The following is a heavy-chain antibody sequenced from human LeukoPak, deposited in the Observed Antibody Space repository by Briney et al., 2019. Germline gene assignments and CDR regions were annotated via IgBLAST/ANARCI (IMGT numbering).Heavy chain of an antibody. D-gene: IGHD3-3*01. CDR1: GYTLTEFS. CDR3: ARDRAVVLRPYYMDV. V-gene: IGHV1-24*01. CDR2: IIPIFGTA. J-gene: IGHJ6*03. Sequence: ASVKVSCKVSGYTLTEFSMHWVRQAPGKGLEWMGGIIPIFGTANYAQKLQGRVTMTTDTSTSTAYMELRSLRSDDTAVYYCARDRAVVLRPYYMDVWGKGTTVTISS.